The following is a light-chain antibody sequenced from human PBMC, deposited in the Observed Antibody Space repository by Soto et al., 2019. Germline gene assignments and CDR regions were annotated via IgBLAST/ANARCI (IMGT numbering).Light chain of an antibody. Sequence: QSALTQPPSASGSPGQSVTISCTGTSSDVGAYNYLSWYQQHPGKAPKLMIYEVSKRHSGVPDRFSGSKSGNTASLTVSGLQAEDEADYYCSSYAGSNNYVFGTGTKLTVL. CDR2: EVS. CDR1: SSDVGAYNY. CDR3: SSYAGSNNYV. V-gene: IGLV2-8*01. J-gene: IGLJ1*01.